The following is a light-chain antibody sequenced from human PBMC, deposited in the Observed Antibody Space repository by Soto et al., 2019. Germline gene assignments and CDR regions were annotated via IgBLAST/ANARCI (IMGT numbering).Light chain of an antibody. J-gene: IGKJ4*01. CDR1: QSVGSN. CDR2: DAS. CDR3: QQYDTLPLT. Sequence: IVMTQSTATLSVSPGERVTLSCRARQSVGSNLAWYQQTPGQAPRVVISDASTRATVIPARFSGSGSGTEFTLTISSLQSEDFAVYYCQQYDTLPLTFGGGTKVDIK. V-gene: IGKV3-15*01.